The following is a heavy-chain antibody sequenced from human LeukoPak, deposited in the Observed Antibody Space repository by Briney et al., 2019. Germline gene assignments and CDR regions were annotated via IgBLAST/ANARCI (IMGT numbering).Heavy chain of an antibody. J-gene: IGHJ4*02. D-gene: IGHD4-23*01. CDR2: VYYSGST. CDR3: AREGYGGNSGTDY. CDR1: GCSVNSGSFY. V-gene: IGHV4-61*01. Sequence: SETLSLTCTVSGCSVNSGSFYWSWIRQPPGKGLEWIGYVYYSGSTNYSPSLKSRVTISIDTSKNQFSLKVNSVTAADTAVYYYAREGYGGNSGTDYWGQGTLVTVSS.